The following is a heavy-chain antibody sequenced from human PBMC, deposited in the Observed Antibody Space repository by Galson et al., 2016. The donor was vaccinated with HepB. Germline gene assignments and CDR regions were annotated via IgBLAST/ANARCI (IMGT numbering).Heavy chain of an antibody. V-gene: IGHV3-33*01. CDR2: IFHDGSEL. J-gene: IGHJ6*02. D-gene: IGHD6-13*01. CDR1: GFNFKNYG. Sequence: SLRLSCAGSGFNFKNYGMHWVRQAPGKGLEWVAVIFHDGSELYYADSVKGRFTISRDNSKNMLYLQMNSLRAEDSAVYYCATVRTAAADRDGMDVWGQGTTVTVSS. CDR3: ATVRTAAADRDGMDV.